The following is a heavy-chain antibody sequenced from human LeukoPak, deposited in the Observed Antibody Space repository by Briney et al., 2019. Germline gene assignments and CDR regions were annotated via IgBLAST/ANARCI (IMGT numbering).Heavy chain of an antibody. CDR2: IYHSGST. CDR3: ADYDFWSGYFDY. J-gene: IGHJ4*02. D-gene: IGHD3-3*01. CDR1: GGSFSGYY. Sequence: SETLSLTCAVYGGSFSGYYWSWIRQPPGKGLEWIGSIYHSGSTYYNPSLKSRVTISVDTSKNQFSLKLSSVTAADTAVYYCADYDFWSGYFDYWGQGTLVTVSS. V-gene: IGHV4-34*01.